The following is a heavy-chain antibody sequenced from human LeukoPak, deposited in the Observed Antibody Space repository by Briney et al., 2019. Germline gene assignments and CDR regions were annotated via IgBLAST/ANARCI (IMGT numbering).Heavy chain of an antibody. J-gene: IGHJ4*02. Sequence: AGGSLRLSCSASGFTFSDSYMSWIRQVPGKGLEWISYISSSGGTIYYADSVKGRFTISRDNAKNSLYLQMNSLRAEDTAVYYCAKEGGDWGEGYFDYWGQGTLVTVSS. CDR3: AKEGGDWGEGYFDY. V-gene: IGHV3-11*01. D-gene: IGHD3-16*01. CDR2: ISSSGGTI. CDR1: GFTFSDSY.